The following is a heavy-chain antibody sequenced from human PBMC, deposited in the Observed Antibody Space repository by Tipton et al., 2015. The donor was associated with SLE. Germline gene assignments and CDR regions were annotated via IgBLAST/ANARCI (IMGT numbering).Heavy chain of an antibody. CDR3: TRDYGINDFWSGYYVYYFDY. Sequence: SLRLSCAASGFTFSSYAMSWFRQAPGKGLEWVGFIRSKAYGGTTEYAASVKGRFTISRDDSKSIAYLQMNSLKTEDTAVYYRTRDYGINDFWSGYYVYYFDYWGQGTLVTVSS. CDR2: IRSKAYGGTT. V-gene: IGHV3-49*03. CDR1: GFTFSSYA. D-gene: IGHD3-3*01. J-gene: IGHJ4*02.